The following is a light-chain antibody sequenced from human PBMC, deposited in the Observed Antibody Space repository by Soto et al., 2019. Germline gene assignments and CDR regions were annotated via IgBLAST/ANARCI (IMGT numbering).Light chain of an antibody. J-gene: IGLJ1*01. V-gene: IGLV2-11*01. CDR3: CSFAGTYTYV. CDR2: DVN. CDR1: SSDVGRYNY. Sequence: QSALAQPRSVSGSPGQSVTISCTGSSSDVGRYNYVSWYQHHPDRAPKLIISDVNKRPSGVPDRFSGSRSGNTASLTISGLQADDEADYYCCSFAGTYTYVFGTGTKVTVL.